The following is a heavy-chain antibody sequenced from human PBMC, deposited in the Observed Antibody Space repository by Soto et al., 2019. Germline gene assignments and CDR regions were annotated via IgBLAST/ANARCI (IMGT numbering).Heavy chain of an antibody. D-gene: IGHD4-17*01. J-gene: IGHJ4*02. CDR1: GYSFTSYY. V-gene: IGHV1-46*01. CDR3: ARTVIQYPFFDY. Sequence: ASVKVSCKASGYSFTSYYMHWVRQAPGQGLEWMGIINPSGGSTSYAQKFQGRVTMTRDTSTSTVYMELSSLRSEDTAVYYCARTVIQYPFFDYWGQGTLVTVSS. CDR2: INPSGGST.